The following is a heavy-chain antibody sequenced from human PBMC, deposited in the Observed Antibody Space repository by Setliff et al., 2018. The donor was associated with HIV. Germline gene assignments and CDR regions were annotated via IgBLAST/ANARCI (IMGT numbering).Heavy chain of an antibody. CDR1: GYSISSGHY. D-gene: IGHD5-18*01. V-gene: IGHV4-38-2*01. Sequence: SETLSLTCAVSGYSISSGHYWGWIRQPPGKGLEWIGSIYHSGTTYDNPSLKSRVTISVDTSKNQFSLKLKSVTAADTAVYYCAKTIRGYISGDYMDVWGKGTTVTVSS. CDR2: IYHSGTT. CDR3: AKTIRGYISGDYMDV. J-gene: IGHJ6*03.